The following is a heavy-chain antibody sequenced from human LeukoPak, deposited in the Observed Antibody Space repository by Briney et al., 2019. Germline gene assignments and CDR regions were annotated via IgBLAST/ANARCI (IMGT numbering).Heavy chain of an antibody. CDR3: AVWYYGSGSYYTPPDY. J-gene: IGHJ4*02. Sequence: SVKVSCKASGGTFSSYAISWVRQAPGQGLEWMGRIIPIFGQANYAQKFQGRVRITTDESTSTAYMELSSLRSEDTAVYYCAVWYYGSGSYYTPPDYWGQGTLVTVSS. CDR2: IIPIFGQA. CDR1: GGTFSSYA. V-gene: IGHV1-69*05. D-gene: IGHD3-10*01.